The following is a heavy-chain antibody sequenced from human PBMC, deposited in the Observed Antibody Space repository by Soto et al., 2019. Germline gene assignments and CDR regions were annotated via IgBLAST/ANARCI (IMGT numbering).Heavy chain of an antibody. D-gene: IGHD1-1*01. CDR1: GFTFNSYA. Sequence: EEQLLESGGGLVQPGGSLRLSCAASGFTFNSYAMSWVRQAPGKGLEWVSTITGSGGSTYYADSVKGRFTISRDTSKNTLYLQMNSLRAEDTAVYYCAKDRTATPTSGRVRFDPWGQGTLVTVSS. V-gene: IGHV3-23*01. CDR2: ITGSGGST. CDR3: AKDRTATPTSGRVRFDP. J-gene: IGHJ5*02.